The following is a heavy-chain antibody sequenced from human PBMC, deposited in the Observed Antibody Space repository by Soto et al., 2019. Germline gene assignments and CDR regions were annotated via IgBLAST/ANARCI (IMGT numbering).Heavy chain of an antibody. Sequence: GGSLRLSCAASGFTFSSYAMSWVRQAPGKGLEWVSAISGSGGSTYYADSVKGRFTISRDNSKNTLYLQMNSLRAEDTAVYYCAERDAKVYYYYMDVWGKGTTVTVSS. CDR2: ISGSGGST. D-gene: IGHD2-8*01. V-gene: IGHV3-23*01. J-gene: IGHJ6*03. CDR1: GFTFSSYA. CDR3: AERDAKVYYYYMDV.